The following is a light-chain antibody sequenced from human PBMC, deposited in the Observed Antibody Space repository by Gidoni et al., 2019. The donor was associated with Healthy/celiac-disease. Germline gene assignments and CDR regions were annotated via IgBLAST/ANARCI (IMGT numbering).Light chain of an antibody. CDR2: AAS. CDR3: QESYSTPR. Sequence: DLQMSQSPSSLSASVGDRVTITCPASQSISSYLNWYQHTPGKALPLLISAASSLQSGVPSRCSGSGSGTDFTLTSSGLQPEDVATYYWQESYSTPRFXPXTKVDIK. CDR1: QSISSY. V-gene: IGKV1-39*01. J-gene: IGKJ3*01.